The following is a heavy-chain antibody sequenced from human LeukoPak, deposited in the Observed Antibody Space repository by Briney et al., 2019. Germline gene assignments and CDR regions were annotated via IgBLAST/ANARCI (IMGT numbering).Heavy chain of an antibody. Sequence: SETLSLTCTVSGGSISSYYWSWIRQPPGKGLEWIGYIYYSGSTNYNPSLKSRVTISVDTSKNQFSLKQSSVTAADTAVYYCARPNRRGGVDNWFDPWGQGTLVTVSS. CDR3: ARPNRRGGVDNWFDP. V-gene: IGHV4-59*08. CDR2: IYYSGST. J-gene: IGHJ5*02. CDR1: GGSISSYY. D-gene: IGHD2-21*01.